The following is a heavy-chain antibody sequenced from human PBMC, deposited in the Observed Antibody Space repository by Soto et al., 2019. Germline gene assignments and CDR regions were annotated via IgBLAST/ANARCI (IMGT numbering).Heavy chain of an antibody. CDR2: INPNSGGT. CDR3: ARGGKNYDFWSGDFDS. V-gene: IGHV1-2*04. D-gene: IGHD3-3*01. J-gene: IGHJ4*02. Sequence: ASVKVSCKASGYTFTGYYMHWVRQAPGQGLEWMGWINPNSGGTNYAQKFQGWVTMTRDTSISTAYMELSRLRSGDTAVYDCARGGKNYDFWSGDFDSWSQGDLVPVSS. CDR1: GYTFTGYY.